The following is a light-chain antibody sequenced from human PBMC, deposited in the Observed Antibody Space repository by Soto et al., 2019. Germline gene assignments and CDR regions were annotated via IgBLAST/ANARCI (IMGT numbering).Light chain of an antibody. CDR2: GAS. Sequence: EIVLTQSPGTLSVSPGERATLSCRASQRISSSYLAWYQQKPGQAPRLLIQGASSRATGIPDRFSGSGSGTDFTLTITRLEPEDFAVYYCQQFGSSAWTFGQGTKVDIK. V-gene: IGKV3-20*01. J-gene: IGKJ1*01. CDR3: QQFGSSAWT. CDR1: QRISSSY.